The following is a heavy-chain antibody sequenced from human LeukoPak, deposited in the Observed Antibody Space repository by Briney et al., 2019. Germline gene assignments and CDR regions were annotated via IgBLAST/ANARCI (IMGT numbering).Heavy chain of an antibody. Sequence: SETLSLTCTVSGGSISSYYWSWIRQPPGKGLEWIGYVYYSGSTDYNASLKSRVTISVDTSKNQFSLRLSSVTAADTAVYYCARERRDGYKVYFDYWGQGTLVTVSS. CDR3: ARERRDGYKVYFDY. CDR2: VYYSGST. CDR1: GGSISSYY. D-gene: IGHD5-24*01. V-gene: IGHV4-59*01. J-gene: IGHJ4*02.